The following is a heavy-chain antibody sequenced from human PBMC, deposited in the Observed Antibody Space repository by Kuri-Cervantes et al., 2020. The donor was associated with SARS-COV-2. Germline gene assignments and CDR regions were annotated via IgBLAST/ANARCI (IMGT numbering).Heavy chain of an antibody. Sequence: GGSLRLSCVASGFTFSSYWMHWVRQAPGKGLVWVSRLTNDGSDVIFADSVKGRFTISRDNAKNMLYLYMNSLRADDTAVYYCARDSMTTRDFDYWGQGTLVTVSS. CDR2: LTNDGSDV. J-gene: IGHJ4*02. V-gene: IGHV3-74*01. CDR3: ARDSMTTRDFDY. D-gene: IGHD4-11*01. CDR1: GFTFSSYW.